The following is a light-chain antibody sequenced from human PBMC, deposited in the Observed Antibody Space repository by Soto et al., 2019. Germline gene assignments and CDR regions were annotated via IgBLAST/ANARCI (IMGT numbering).Light chain of an antibody. V-gene: IGKV1-39*01. CDR1: QSISSY. J-gene: IGKJ1*01. CDR2: AAS. CDR3: QQSGT. Sequence: DIQMTQSPSSLSASVGDRVTITCRASQSISSYLNWYQQKPGKAPKLLIYAASSLQSGVPSRFSGSGSGTDFTLTISSLQPEDFATYYCQQSGTFGHGTKVDIK.